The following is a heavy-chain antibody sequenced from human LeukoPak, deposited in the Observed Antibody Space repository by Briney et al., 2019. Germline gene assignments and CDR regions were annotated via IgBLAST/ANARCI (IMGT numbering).Heavy chain of an antibody. J-gene: IGHJ3*02. D-gene: IGHD3/OR15-3a*01. CDR3: VKDIGRTGFSEGAFDI. CDR1: GLIFANYA. Sequence: TGGSLRLSCEASGLIFANYALHWVRQVPGRGLEWVSGIRYNSVIIGYAESVKGRFAISRDNAKNSLYLQMNSLRPEDTAFYYCVKDIGRTGFSEGAFDIWGQGTLVTVSS. CDR2: IRYNSVII. V-gene: IGHV3-9*01.